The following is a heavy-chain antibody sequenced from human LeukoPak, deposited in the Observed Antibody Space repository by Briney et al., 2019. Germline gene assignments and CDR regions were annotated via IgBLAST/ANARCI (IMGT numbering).Heavy chain of an antibody. Sequence: GGSLRLSCAASGFTFGTYWMSWVRQAPRKGLEWVANIKQDGSEKYYVDSVKGRFTISRDNAKNSLYLQMNSLRVEDTAIYYCAKTEGYTSGWLPSDCWGQGTLVTVSS. V-gene: IGHV3-7*01. CDR2: IKQDGSEK. D-gene: IGHD6-19*01. J-gene: IGHJ4*02. CDR1: GFTFGTYW. CDR3: AKTEGYTSGWLPSDC.